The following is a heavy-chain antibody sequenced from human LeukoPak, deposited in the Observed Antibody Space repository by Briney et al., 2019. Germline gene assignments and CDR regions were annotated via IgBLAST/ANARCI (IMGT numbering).Heavy chain of an antibody. D-gene: IGHD5-18*01. J-gene: IGHJ4*02. CDR2: PNYRSKWYN. V-gene: IGHV6-1*01. Sequence: SQTLSLTCAVSGDSVSSNSAAWDWIRQSPSMGLEWLVRPNYRSKWYNDYAVSVKSRTTTNPDTSKNQFSLQLNSVTPEDTAVYYCARGYSYGYGFDYWGQGTLVTVSS. CDR3: ARGYSYGYGFDY. CDR1: GDSVSSNSAA.